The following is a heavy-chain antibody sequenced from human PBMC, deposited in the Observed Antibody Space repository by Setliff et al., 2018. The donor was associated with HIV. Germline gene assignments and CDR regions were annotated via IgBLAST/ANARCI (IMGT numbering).Heavy chain of an antibody. Sequence: GASVKVSCKVSGYTLTELSVHWVRQAPGKGLEWMGGFDPEDGETIYAQKFQGRVTMTEDTSTDTAYMELSSLRSEDTAVYYCATGESIAAAPFDYWGQGTLVTVSS. J-gene: IGHJ4*02. D-gene: IGHD6-13*01. CDR3: ATGESIAAAPFDY. CDR1: GYTLTELS. CDR2: FDPEDGET. V-gene: IGHV1-24*01.